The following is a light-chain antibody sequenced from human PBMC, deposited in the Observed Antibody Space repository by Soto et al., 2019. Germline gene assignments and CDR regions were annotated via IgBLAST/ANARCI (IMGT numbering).Light chain of an antibody. V-gene: IGKV3-15*01. CDR3: QQYTDCHRT. Sequence: EIVMTQYQATLSLSPGERALVSCRASQSIDTYLAWYQQKPGQSPRLLMYDASTRATGIPARFSATGSGTEFTLTISSLQSEDFGIYYCQQYTDCHRTFGPWTKVYIK. J-gene: IGKJ1*01. CDR2: DAS. CDR1: QSIDTY.